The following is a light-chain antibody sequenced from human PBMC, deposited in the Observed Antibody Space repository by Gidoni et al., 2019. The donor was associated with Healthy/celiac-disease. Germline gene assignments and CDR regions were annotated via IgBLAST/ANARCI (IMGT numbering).Light chain of an antibody. V-gene: IGKV4-1*01. J-gene: IGKJ3*01. CDR3: QQYYSTLSFT. CDR1: QSVLYSSNNTNY. Sequence: DIVMTQSPDSLAVSLGERATINRKSSQSVLYSSNNTNYLAWYQQKPGQPPKLLIYCASTRESGVPDRFSGSGSGTDFTLTISSLQAEDVAVYYCQQYYSTLSFTFGPGTKVDIK. CDR2: CAS.